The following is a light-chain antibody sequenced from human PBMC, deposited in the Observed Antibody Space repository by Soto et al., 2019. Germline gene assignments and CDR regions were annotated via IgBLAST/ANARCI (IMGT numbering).Light chain of an antibody. CDR2: GAS. Sequence: EIVLTQSPGTLSLSPGERATLSCRASQSVSSSYLAWYQQKPGQAPRLLIYGASSRATGIPDRFSGSGSGTYFTLTISILEPEDFAVYYCQQYGSSPATFGQGTKVEIK. CDR1: QSVSSSY. V-gene: IGKV3-20*01. CDR3: QQYGSSPAT. J-gene: IGKJ1*01.